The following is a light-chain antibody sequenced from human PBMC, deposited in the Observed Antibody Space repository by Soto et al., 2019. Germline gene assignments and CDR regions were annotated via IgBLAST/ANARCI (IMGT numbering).Light chain of an antibody. CDR1: QSVASNY. Sequence: IVLTQSPGTLSLSPGERATLSCRASQSVASNYLGWYQQKPGQAPRLLLYGASTRATGIPDRFSGSGSGTDFTLTISRLEPDDSAVYYCQQYGSSPTWTFGQGTKVDIK. CDR2: GAS. CDR3: QQYGSSPTWT. J-gene: IGKJ1*01. V-gene: IGKV3-20*01.